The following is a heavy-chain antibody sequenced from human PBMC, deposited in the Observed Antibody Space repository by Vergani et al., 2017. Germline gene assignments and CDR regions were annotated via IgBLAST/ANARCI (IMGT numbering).Heavy chain of an antibody. J-gene: IGHJ4*02. V-gene: IGHV3-23*04. Sequence: EVQLVESGGVVVQPGGSLRLSCAASGFTFSSYAMSWVRQAPGKGLEWVSAISGSGGSTYYADSVKGRFTISRDNSKNTLYLQMNSLRAEDTAVYYCAKDDGTVVVTSPPDYYFDYWGQGTLVTVSS. D-gene: IGHD2-15*01. CDR1: GFTFSSYA. CDR2: ISGSGGST. CDR3: AKDDGTVVVTSPPDYYFDY.